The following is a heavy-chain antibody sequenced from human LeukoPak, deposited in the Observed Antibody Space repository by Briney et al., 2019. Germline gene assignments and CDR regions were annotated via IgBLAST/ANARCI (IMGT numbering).Heavy chain of an antibody. Sequence: GGSLRLSCAASGFTFSDYYMTWVRQAPGKGLEWVSVIYSGGSTYYADSVKGRFTISRDNSKNTLYLQMNSLRAEDTAVYYCARDPGGAAFYFDYWGQGTLVTVSS. CDR3: ARDPGGAAFYFDY. CDR1: GFTFSDYY. V-gene: IGHV3-53*01. J-gene: IGHJ4*02. CDR2: IYSGGST. D-gene: IGHD2-15*01.